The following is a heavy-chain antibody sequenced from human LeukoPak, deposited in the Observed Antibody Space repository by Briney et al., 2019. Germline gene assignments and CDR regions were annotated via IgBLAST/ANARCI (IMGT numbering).Heavy chain of an antibody. V-gene: IGHV3-64*01. CDR3: ARGGISSWDSNWFDP. J-gene: IGHJ5*02. Sequence: GGSLRLSCAASGSTFSSYAMHWVRQAPGKGLEYVSAISSNGGSTYYANSVKGRFTISRDNSKNTLYLQMGSLRAEDMAVYYCARGGISSWDSNWFDPWGQGTLVTVSS. D-gene: IGHD6-13*01. CDR1: GSTFSSYA. CDR2: ISSNGGST.